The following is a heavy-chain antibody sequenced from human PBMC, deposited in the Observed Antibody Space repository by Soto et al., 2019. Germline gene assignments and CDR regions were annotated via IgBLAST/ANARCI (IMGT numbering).Heavy chain of an antibody. CDR2: VIPLFGTP. D-gene: IGHD1-26*01. Sequence: QVHLVHSGAEVKKPGSSVKVSCKASGDTFTKYGISCLRQAPGQGLEWMGGVIPLFGTPNYAQRFQDRVAITAVPSTTTAHLHLASLRPEDTDIYFCAREFELSGIYFFDHWGQGTLISVPS. CDR1: GDTFTKYG. CDR3: AREFELSGIYFFDH. J-gene: IGHJ4*02. V-gene: IGHV1-69*01.